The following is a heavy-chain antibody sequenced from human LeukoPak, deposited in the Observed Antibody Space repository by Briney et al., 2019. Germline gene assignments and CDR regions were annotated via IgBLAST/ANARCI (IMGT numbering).Heavy chain of an antibody. CDR1: GGTFSSYA. J-gene: IGHJ4*02. Sequence: SVKVSCKASGGTFSSYAISWVRQAPGQGLEWMGGIIPIFGTANYAQKFQGRVTITADESTSTAYMELSSLRSEDTAVYYCARSYCSGGSCLSEFDYWAREPWSPSPQ. V-gene: IGHV1-69*13. D-gene: IGHD2-15*01. CDR2: IIPIFGTA. CDR3: ARSYCSGGSCLSEFDY.